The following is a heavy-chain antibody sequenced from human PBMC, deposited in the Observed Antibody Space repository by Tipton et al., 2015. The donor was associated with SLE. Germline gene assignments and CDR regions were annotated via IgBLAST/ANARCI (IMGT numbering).Heavy chain of an antibody. CDR3: ARDRGTMIVGPYYGMDV. Sequence: SLRLSCAASGFTFSSYSMNWVRQAPGKGLEWVSYISSSSSTIYYADSVKGRFTISRDNAKNSLYLQMNSLRAEDTAVYYCARDRGTMIVGPYYGMDVWGQGTTVTVSS. D-gene: IGHD3-22*01. CDR1: GFTFSSYS. V-gene: IGHV3-48*01. CDR2: ISSSSSTI. J-gene: IGHJ6*02.